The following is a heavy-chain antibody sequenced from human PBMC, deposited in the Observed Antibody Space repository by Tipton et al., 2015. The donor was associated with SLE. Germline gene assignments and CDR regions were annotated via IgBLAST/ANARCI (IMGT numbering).Heavy chain of an antibody. Sequence: SLRLSCAASGFNFSNYEMNWVRQAPGKGLEWVSAISGSGGSTYYADSVKGRFTISRDNSKNTVYLQMHSLRAEDTAVYYCAREYDSGSFDYWGQGTLVTVSS. CDR3: AREYDSGSFDY. D-gene: IGHD3-10*01. V-gene: IGHV3-23*01. CDR2: ISGSGGST. J-gene: IGHJ4*02. CDR1: GFNFSNYE.